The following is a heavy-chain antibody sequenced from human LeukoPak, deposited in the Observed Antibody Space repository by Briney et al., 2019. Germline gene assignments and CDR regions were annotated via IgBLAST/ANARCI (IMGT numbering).Heavy chain of an antibody. J-gene: IGHJ6*03. CDR3: ARDLGYGCYFYYYLDV. Sequence: PSETLSLTCTVSGGSISSYYWTWIRQPAGKGLEYLGRIHASGNTYYNPSLNSRVAISIDASKNQFSLKVSSVAAADTAVYYCARDLGYGCYFYYYLDVWGKGTTVTVSS. D-gene: IGHD5-18*01. V-gene: IGHV4-4*07. CDR2: IHASGNT. CDR1: GGSISSYY.